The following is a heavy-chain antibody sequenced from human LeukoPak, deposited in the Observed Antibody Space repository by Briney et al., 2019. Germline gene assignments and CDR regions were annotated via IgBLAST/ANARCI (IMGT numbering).Heavy chain of an antibody. V-gene: IGHV4-4*02. D-gene: IGHD2-15*01. CDR1: GGSISSSNW. J-gene: IGHJ4*02. CDR2: IYHSGST. CDR3: AGSTCSGGSCYSGDYFDY. Sequence: PSGTLSLTCAVSGGSISSSNWWSWVRQPPGKGLEWIGEIYHSGSTNYNPSLKSRVTISVDKSKNQFSLKLSSVTAADTAVYYCAGSTCSGGSCYSGDYFDYWGQGTLVTASS.